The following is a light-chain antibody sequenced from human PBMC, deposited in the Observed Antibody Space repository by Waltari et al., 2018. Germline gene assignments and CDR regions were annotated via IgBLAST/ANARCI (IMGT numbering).Light chain of an antibody. CDR1: QRVLYSSNNKNY. V-gene: IGKV4-1*01. J-gene: IGKJ2*03. CDR2: WAS. Sequence: DIVMTQSPDSLPVSLGERATINCRSSQRVLYSSNNKNYLVWYQQKPGKPPKVLIYWASTRESGVPDRFSGSGSGTDFTLTISSLQAEDVAVYYCQQYYSAPYSCGQGTKLEIK. CDR3: QQYYSAPYS.